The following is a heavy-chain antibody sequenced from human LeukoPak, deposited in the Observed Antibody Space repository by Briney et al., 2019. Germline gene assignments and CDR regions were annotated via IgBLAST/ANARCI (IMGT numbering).Heavy chain of an antibody. D-gene: IGHD3-10*02. J-gene: IGHJ4*02. V-gene: IGHV4-61*02. CDR1: GGSISSGSYY. CDR3: ARHGLSRITMSYDY. CDR2: IYTSGST. Sequence: SHTLSLTCTVSGGSISSGSYYWSWIRQPAGKGLEWIGRIYTSGSTNYNPSLKSRVTISVDTSKNQFSLKLSSVTAADTAVYYCARHGLSRITMSYDYWGQGTLVTVSS.